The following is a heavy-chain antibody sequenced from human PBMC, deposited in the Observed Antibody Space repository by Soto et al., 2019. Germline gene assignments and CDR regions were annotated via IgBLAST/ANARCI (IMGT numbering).Heavy chain of an antibody. CDR1: GGTFSCYA. CDR2: IIPIFGTA. D-gene: IGHD2-2*01. Sequence: QVQLVQSGAEVKKPGSSVKVSCKASGGTFSCYAVSWVRQAPGQGLEWMGGIIPIFGTADYAQKFQGRVTIAADESTSTAYMELSSLRSEDTAVYYCARHVPAAGYYYGMDVWGQGTTVTVSS. CDR3: ARHVPAAGYYYGMDV. J-gene: IGHJ6*02. V-gene: IGHV1-69*12.